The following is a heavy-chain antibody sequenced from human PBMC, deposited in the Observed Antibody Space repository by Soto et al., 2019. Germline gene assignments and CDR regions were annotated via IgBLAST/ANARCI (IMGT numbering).Heavy chain of an antibody. Sequence: PGGSLRLSCAASGFSFSDYYMNWIRQAPGKGLEWISYISSSGTYTNYGDSVRGRFTMSRDSAKNSLFLQMDGLRAEDTAVYYCARAKLVVEGRFDYWGQGTLVTVSS. CDR2: ISSSGTYT. D-gene: IGHD3-22*01. CDR1: GFSFSDYY. V-gene: IGHV3-11*06. J-gene: IGHJ4*02. CDR3: ARAKLVVEGRFDY.